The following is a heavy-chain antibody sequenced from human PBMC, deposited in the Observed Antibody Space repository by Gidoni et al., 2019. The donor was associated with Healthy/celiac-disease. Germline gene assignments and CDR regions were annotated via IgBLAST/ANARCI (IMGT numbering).Heavy chain of an antibody. V-gene: IGHV4-59*01. CDR2: IYYSGST. D-gene: IGHD6-13*01. CDR3: ARGRAAAHDY. Sequence: QVQLQESGPGLVKPSETLSLTCTVSGGSISSYSWSWIRQPPGKGLEWIGYIYYSGSTNYNPSLKSRVTISVDTSKNQFSLKLSSVTAADTAVYYCARGRAAAHDYWGQGTLVTVSS. CDR1: GGSISSYS. J-gene: IGHJ4*02.